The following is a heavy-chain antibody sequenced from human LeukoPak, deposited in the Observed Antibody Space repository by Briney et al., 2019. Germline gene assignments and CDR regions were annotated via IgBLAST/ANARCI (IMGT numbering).Heavy chain of an antibody. CDR2: MNPNSGNT. CDR3: ARGLSSYYDSSGPRELIQH. J-gene: IGHJ1*01. V-gene: IGHV1-8*01. CDR1: GYTFTGYD. D-gene: IGHD3-22*01. Sequence: GASVKVSCKASGYTFTGYDINWVRQATGQGLEWMGWMNPNSGNTGYVQKFQGRVTMTRNTSISTAYMELSSLRSEDTAVYYCARGLSSYYDSSGPRELIQHWGQGTLVTVSS.